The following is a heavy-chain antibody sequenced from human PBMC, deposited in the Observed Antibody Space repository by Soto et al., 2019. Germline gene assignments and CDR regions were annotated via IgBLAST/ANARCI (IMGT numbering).Heavy chain of an antibody. V-gene: IGHV3-74*01. CDR3: ARESPGYGMDV. CDR1: GFTSSNYW. Sequence: GGSLRLSCAASGFTSSNYWMHWVRQAPGKGLVWVSRIKSDGSSTSYADSVKGRFTISRDNAKNTLDLQMHGLRAEDMAVYYCARESPGYGMDVWGQGTTVTVSS. CDR2: IKSDGSST. J-gene: IGHJ6*02.